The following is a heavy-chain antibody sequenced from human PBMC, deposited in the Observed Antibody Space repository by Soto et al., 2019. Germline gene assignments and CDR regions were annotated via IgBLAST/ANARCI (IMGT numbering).Heavy chain of an antibody. Sequence: QVQLLESGGGVVQPGKSLILSCAASGFTFSSHAMHWVRQAPGKGLEWVAVISYNGNNNEYYADSVKGRFTISRDNSKGTLYLQMNRLRGEDTAIYFCARDRIASGLRAMDVWGQGTPVIVSS. V-gene: IGHV3-30-3*01. CDR3: ARDRIASGLRAMDV. J-gene: IGHJ6*02. CDR2: ISYNGNNNE. D-gene: IGHD6-13*01. CDR1: GFTFSSHA.